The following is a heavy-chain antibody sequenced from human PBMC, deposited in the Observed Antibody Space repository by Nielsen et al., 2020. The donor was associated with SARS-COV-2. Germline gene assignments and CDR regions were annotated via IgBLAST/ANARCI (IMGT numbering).Heavy chain of an antibody. Sequence: GESLKISCAASGFTFSSYWMSWVRQAPGKGLEWVAVISYDGSNKYYADSVKGRFTISRDNSKNTLYLQMNSLRAEDTAVYYCARGYSSSYYYMDVWGKGTTVTVSS. V-gene: IGHV3-30-3*01. CDR2: ISYDGSNK. J-gene: IGHJ6*03. D-gene: IGHD6-13*01. CDR1: GFTFSSYW. CDR3: ARGYSSSYYYMDV.